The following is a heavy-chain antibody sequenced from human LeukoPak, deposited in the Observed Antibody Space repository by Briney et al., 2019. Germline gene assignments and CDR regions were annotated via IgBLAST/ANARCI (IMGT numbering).Heavy chain of an antibody. V-gene: IGHV4-34*01. CDR1: GGSFSDYY. CDR3: ASHYSSGSYRYTGSFDS. D-gene: IGHD3-16*02. CDR2: INHSETT. Sequence: SETLSLTCAVYGGSFSDYYWSWIRQPPGKGLEWIGEINHSETTNYSPSLKRRVSISVDTSKNQFSLKLNSVTAADAAMYYCASHYSSGSYRYTGSFDSWGQGMLVNVSS. J-gene: IGHJ4*02.